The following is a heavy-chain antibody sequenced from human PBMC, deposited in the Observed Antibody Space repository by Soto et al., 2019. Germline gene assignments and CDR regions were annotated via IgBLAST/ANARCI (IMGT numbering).Heavy chain of an antibody. Sequence: SVKVSCKASGFTFTSSAFQWVRQARGQRLEWIGWIAVGSGYTNYAQRSQDRVTLTRDMSTATTYMELSRLTSEDTAIYYCAADATAWQQMVPSDYWGQGTLVTVSS. CDR1: GFTFTSSA. CDR3: AADATAWQQMVPSDY. J-gene: IGHJ4*02. D-gene: IGHD2-8*01. V-gene: IGHV1-58*01. CDR2: IAVGSGYT.